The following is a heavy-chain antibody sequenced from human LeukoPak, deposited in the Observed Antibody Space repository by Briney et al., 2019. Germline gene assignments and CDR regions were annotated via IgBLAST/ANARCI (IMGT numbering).Heavy chain of an antibody. CDR3: ARYRGAPSPPFDY. CDR1: GFTFSSYS. V-gene: IGHV3-21*01. D-gene: IGHD3-10*01. J-gene: IGHJ4*02. Sequence: GGSLRLSCAASGFTFSSYSMNWVRQAPGKGLEWVSSISSSSSYIYYADSVKGRFTISRDNAKNSLYLQMNSLGAEDTAVYYCARYRGAPSPPFDYWGQGTLVTVSS. CDR2: ISSSSSYI.